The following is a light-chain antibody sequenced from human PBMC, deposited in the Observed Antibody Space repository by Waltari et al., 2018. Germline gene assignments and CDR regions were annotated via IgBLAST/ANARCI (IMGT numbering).Light chain of an antibody. CDR2: RND. J-gene: IGLJ2*01. CDR3: AAWDDKLGGRWE. CDR1: SSNIGSNV. V-gene: IGLV1-47*01. Sequence: QSVLTQPPSASGTPGQRVTISCSGSSSNIGSNVVNWYQQVPGTTPKLLIYRNDQRLSGVPDRFAGSKSGTSASLAISGLRSEDEADYYCAAWDDKLGGRWEFGGGTKLTVL.